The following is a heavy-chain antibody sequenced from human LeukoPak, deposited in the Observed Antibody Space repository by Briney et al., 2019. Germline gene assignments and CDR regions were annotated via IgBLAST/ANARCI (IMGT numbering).Heavy chain of an antibody. CDR1: GCTFTSYY. CDR2: INPSGGST. CDR3: ARAGAAAGTPVDY. Sequence: ASVKVSCKASGCTFTSYYMHWVRQAPGQGLEWMGIINPSGGSTSYAQKFQGRVTMTRDMSTSRVYMELSSLRSEDTAVYYCARAGAAAGTPVDYWGQGTLVTVSS. D-gene: IGHD6-13*01. V-gene: IGHV1-46*01. J-gene: IGHJ4*02.